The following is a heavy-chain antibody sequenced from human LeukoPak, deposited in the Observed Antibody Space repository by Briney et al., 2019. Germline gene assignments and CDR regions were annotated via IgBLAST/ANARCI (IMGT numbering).Heavy chain of an antibody. J-gene: IGHJ4*02. D-gene: IGHD3-10*01. CDR3: AKDRGLLSWFGELLHFFDH. V-gene: IGHV3-23*01. CDR2: ISSSDGTT. Sequence: GGSLRLSCAASGFTFGSYDMSWVRQAPGKGLEWVSAISSSDGTTYYADPVKGRFTISRDTSKNTLYLQMNGLRAEDTAVYYCAKDRGLLSWFGELLHFFDHWGQGTLVTVSS. CDR1: GFTFGSYD.